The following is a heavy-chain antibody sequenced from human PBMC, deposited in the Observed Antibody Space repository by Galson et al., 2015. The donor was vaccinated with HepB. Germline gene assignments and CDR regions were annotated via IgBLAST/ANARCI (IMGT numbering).Heavy chain of an antibody. Sequence: SLRLSCAASGFSFMTYGMHWARQAPGKGLGWVAVIGHDGTYKVYGDSVKGRFTISRDNSKNTLYLELNSLRAEDTAVYYCARDLGRGNYMDVWGKGTTVTVSS. CDR3: ARDLGRGNYMDV. J-gene: IGHJ6*03. CDR2: IGHDGTYK. CDR1: GFSFMTYG. D-gene: IGHD2-15*01. V-gene: IGHV3-33*01.